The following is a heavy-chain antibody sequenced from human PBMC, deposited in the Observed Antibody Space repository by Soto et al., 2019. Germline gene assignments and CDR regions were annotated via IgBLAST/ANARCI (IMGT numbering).Heavy chain of an antibody. V-gene: IGHV1-69*13. CDR1: GGTFSTYS. Sequence: SSVKVSCKASGGTFSTYSISWVRQAPGQGLEWMGGSLPIFGTAHYAQNFQGRVTITADESTSTAYLELSSLRSDDTAVYYCATGGRYHKYSNYYGMGVWGHGTTVTVSS. J-gene: IGHJ6*02. D-gene: IGHD2-21*01. CDR3: ATGGRYHKYSNYYGMGV. CDR2: SLPIFGTA.